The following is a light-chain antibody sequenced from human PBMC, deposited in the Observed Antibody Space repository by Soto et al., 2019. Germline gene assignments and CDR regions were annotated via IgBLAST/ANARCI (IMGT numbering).Light chain of an antibody. Sequence: GDRVTITCRASQGILNYVAWYQQKPGKVPKLLIYAASTLQSGVPPRYSGSGPGTDFTLTISNLQPEDAANYYCQMYNSAPYTFAQGTKLEIK. CDR3: QMYNSAPYT. CDR2: AAS. CDR1: QGILNY. J-gene: IGKJ2*01. V-gene: IGKV1-27*01.